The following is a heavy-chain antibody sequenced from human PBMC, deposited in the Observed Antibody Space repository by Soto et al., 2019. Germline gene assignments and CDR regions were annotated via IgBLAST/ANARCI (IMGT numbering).Heavy chain of an antibody. CDR3: AKPAYDILTGYYPFDY. D-gene: IGHD3-9*01. Sequence: EVPLLESGGGLVQPGGSLRLSFAASGFTFSSYAMSWVRQAPGKGLEWVSAISGSGGSTYYADSVKGRFTISRDNSKNTLYLQMNSLRAEDTAVYYCAKPAYDILTGYYPFDYWGQGTLVTVSS. CDR1: GFTFSSYA. CDR2: ISGSGGST. V-gene: IGHV3-23*01. J-gene: IGHJ4*02.